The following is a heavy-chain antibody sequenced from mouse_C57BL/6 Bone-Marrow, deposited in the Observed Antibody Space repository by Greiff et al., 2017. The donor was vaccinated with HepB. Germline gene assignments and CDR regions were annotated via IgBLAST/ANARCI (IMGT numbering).Heavy chain of an antibody. CDR1: GFSLTSYG. J-gene: IGHJ3*01. Sequence: VKLQESGPGLVQPSQSLSITCTVSGFSLTSYGVHWVRQSPGKGLEWLGVIWSGESTDYNAAFISRLSISKDNSKSQVFFKMNSLQADDTAIYYCARKTWTWFAYWGQGTLVTVSA. CDR2: IWSGEST. V-gene: IGHV2-2*01. CDR3: ARKTWTWFAY.